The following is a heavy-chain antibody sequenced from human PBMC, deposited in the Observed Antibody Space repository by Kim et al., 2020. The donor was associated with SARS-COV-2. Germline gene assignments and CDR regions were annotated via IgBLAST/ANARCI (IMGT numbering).Heavy chain of an antibody. V-gene: IGHV3-33*01. CDR2: IWYDGSNK. CDR1: GFTFSSYG. Sequence: GGSLRLSCAASGFTFSSYGMHWVRQAPGKGLEWVAVIWYDGSNKYYADSVKGRFTISRDNSKNTLYLQMNSLRAEDTAVYYCARDLSNYYGSVNWGQGTLVTVSS. J-gene: IGHJ4*02. D-gene: IGHD3-10*01. CDR3: ARDLSNYYGSVN.